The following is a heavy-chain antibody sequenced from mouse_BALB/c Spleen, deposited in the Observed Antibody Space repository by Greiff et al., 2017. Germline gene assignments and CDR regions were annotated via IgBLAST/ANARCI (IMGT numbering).Heavy chain of an antibody. CDR1: GYTFTSYT. J-gene: IGHJ4*01. CDR3: ARGYGNYVLYYYAMDY. V-gene: IGHV1-4*01. D-gene: IGHD2-10*02. Sequence: QVQLQQSGAELARPGASVKMSCKASGYTFTSYTMHWVKQRPGQGLEWIGYINPSSGYTNYNQKFKDKATLTVDKSSSTAYMQLSSPTSEDSAVYYCARGYGNYVLYYYAMDYWGQGTSVTVSS. CDR2: INPSSGYT.